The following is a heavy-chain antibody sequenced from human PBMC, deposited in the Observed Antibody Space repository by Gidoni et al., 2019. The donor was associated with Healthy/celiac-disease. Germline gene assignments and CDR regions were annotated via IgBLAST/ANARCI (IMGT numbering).Heavy chain of an antibody. J-gene: IGHJ4*02. CDR1: GFTFSSYA. CDR3: AKAPMVRGFFDY. Sequence: EVQLFESGGGLVQPGGSLRRSCAAPGFTFSSYAMSWVRQAPRKGLEGVAAISGSGGSTYYADSVKGRFTISRDNSKNTLYLQMNSLRAEDTAVYYCAKAPMVRGFFDYWGQGTLVTVSS. CDR2: ISGSGGST. D-gene: IGHD3-10*01. V-gene: IGHV3-23*01.